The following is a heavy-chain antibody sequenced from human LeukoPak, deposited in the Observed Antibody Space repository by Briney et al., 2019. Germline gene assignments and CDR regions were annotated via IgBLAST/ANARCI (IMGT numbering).Heavy chain of an antibody. CDR2: IYTGGTP. CDR3: ARGAATGPTLGLDY. CDR1: GFTVSSNY. D-gene: IGHD6-13*01. J-gene: IGHJ4*02. Sequence: GGSLRLSCVASGFTVSSNYMTWVRQAPGKGLEWVSVIYTGGTPYYADSVKGRSTISRDISKNTVYLQMNSLRVEDTAVYFCARGAATGPTLGLDYWGQGTLVTVSS. V-gene: IGHV3-53*01.